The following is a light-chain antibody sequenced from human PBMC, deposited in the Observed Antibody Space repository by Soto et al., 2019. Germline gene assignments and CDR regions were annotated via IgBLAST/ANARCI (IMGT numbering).Light chain of an antibody. CDR1: SSDVGGYNY. J-gene: IGLJ1*01. V-gene: IGLV2-14*01. Sequence: ALTQPASVSGSPGQSITLSCTGTSSDVGGYNYVSWYQQHPGKAPKLMIYDVSNRPSGVSNRFSGSKSGNTASLTISGLQAEDEADYYCSSYTSSSTPRFGTGTKVTVL. CDR3: SSYTSSSTPR. CDR2: DVS.